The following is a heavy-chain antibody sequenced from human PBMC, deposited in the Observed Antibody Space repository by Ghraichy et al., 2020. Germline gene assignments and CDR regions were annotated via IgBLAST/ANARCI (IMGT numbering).Heavy chain of an antibody. CDR1: GGSISSGSYY. V-gene: IGHV4-61*02. Sequence: SETLSLTCTVSGGSISSGSYYWSWIRQPAGKGLEWIGRIYTSGSTNYNPSLKSRVTISVDTSKNQFSLKLSSVTAADTAVYYCARVTRDRGGYYFDYWGQGTLVTVSS. CDR3: ARVTRDRGGYYFDY. CDR2: IYTSGST. D-gene: IGHD3-10*01. J-gene: IGHJ4*02.